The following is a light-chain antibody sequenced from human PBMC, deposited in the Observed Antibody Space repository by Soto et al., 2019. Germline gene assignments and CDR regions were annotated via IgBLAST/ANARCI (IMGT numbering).Light chain of an antibody. CDR1: QSVSNVY. Sequence: EIILTQSPVTLSLSPGERGTLSCSASQSVSNVYLAWYQHKPGQAPRLLILGASTRATGIPDRFSGSGSGADFTLTIGRLEPEDFAIYYCQQYGSAPQTFGQGTHWRL. CDR3: QQYGSAPQT. CDR2: GAS. V-gene: IGKV3-20*01. J-gene: IGKJ5*01.